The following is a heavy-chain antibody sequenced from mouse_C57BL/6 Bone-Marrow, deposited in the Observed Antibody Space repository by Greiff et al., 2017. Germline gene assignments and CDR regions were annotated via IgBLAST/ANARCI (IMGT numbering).Heavy chain of an antibody. CDR2: IDPANGNT. V-gene: IGHV14-3*01. Sequence: VQLQQSVAELVRPGASVKLSCTASGFNINNTYMHWVKQRPEQGLEWIGRIDPANGNTKYDPKFQGKATITADTSSNTAYLQLSSLTSEDTAIYCCAREDGNGPYYGEDGGQGTSLTLAS. CDR1: GFNINNTY. J-gene: IGHJ2*03. D-gene: IGHD1-1*01. CDR3: AREDGNGPYYGED.